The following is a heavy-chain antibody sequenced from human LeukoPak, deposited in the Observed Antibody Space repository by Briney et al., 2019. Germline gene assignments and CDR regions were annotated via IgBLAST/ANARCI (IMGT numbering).Heavy chain of an antibody. J-gene: IGHJ4*02. Sequence: SVKVSCKASGGTFSSYAISWVRQAPGQGPEWMGRIIPILGIANYAQKFQGRVTITADKSTSTAYMELSSLRSEDTAVYYCASRDYGEYPYWGQGTLVTVSS. D-gene: IGHD4-17*01. CDR1: GGTFSSYA. V-gene: IGHV1-69*04. CDR3: ASRDYGEYPY. CDR2: IIPILGIA.